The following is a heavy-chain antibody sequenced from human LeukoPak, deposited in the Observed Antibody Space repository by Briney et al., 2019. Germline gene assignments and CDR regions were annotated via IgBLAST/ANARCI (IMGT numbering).Heavy chain of an antibody. CDR3: ARGGGVLLLLV. J-gene: IGHJ6*04. D-gene: IGHD1-26*01. Sequence: SETLSLTCAVSGGSFSISNWWTWVRQVPGKGLEWIGEISHSGSTNYNPSLKSRVTISLDKSKNQFSLKLSSVTAADTAVYYCARGGGVLLLLVWGKGTTVTVSS. CDR1: GGSFSISNW. V-gene: IGHV4-4*02. CDR2: ISHSGST.